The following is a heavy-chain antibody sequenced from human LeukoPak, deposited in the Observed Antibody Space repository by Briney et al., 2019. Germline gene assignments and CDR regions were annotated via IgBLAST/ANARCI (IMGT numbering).Heavy chain of an antibody. CDR1: GFNFETYS. CDR3: AKGGEFCGGDCPPPYYLDS. J-gene: IGHJ4*02. V-gene: IGHV3-21*01. CDR2: ISSGRSYI. Sequence: GGSLRLSCAASGFNFETYSMHWVRQAPGKGLEWVASISSGRSYIFYAGSMKGRLSISRDNAKDSVSLQMTGLRAEDTAVYHCAKGGEFCGGDCPPPYYLDSWGQGVLVSVSS. D-gene: IGHD2-21*02.